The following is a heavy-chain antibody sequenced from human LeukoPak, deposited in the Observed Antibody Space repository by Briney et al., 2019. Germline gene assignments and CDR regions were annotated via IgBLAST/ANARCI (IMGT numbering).Heavy chain of an antibody. V-gene: IGHV1-2*02. CDR3: MGIAAAGTH. CDR1: GYTFTGYY. J-gene: IGHJ4*02. Sequence: ASVKVSFKASGYTFTGYYMHWVRQAPGQGLEWMGWINPNSGGTNYAQKFQGRVTMTRDTSISTACMELSRLRSDGTAVYYCMGIAAAGTHWGQGTLVTVSS. CDR2: INPNSGGT. D-gene: IGHD6-13*01.